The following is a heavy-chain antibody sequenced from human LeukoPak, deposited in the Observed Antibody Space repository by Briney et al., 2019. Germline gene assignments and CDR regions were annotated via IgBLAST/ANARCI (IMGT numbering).Heavy chain of an antibody. CDR2: ITSSSSSN. Sequence: PGGSLRLSCAASGFTFSSYSMNWVRQAPGKGLEWISYITSSSSSNSYADSVKGRFTISRDNAKNSLYLQMNSLRAEDTALYYCAKDIAAVVGATGFDYWGQGTLVTVSS. J-gene: IGHJ4*02. D-gene: IGHD1-26*01. CDR1: GFTFSSYS. V-gene: IGHV3-48*04. CDR3: AKDIAAVVGATGFDY.